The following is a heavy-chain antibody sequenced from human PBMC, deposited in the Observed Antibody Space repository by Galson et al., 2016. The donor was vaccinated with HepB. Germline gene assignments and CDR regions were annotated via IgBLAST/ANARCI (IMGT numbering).Heavy chain of an antibody. CDR2: ISGSGGST. V-gene: IGHV3-23*01. CDR1: GFTFSSYA. J-gene: IGHJ3*02. Sequence: SLRLSCAASGFTFSSYAMTRVRQAPGKGLEWVSAISGSGGSTYYVDSVKGRFTISRDDSENTAYLHMNSLTTEDTAVYYCARHSVLPIPSDTFDIWGQGTRVTVSS. CDR3: ARHSVLPIPSDTFDI.